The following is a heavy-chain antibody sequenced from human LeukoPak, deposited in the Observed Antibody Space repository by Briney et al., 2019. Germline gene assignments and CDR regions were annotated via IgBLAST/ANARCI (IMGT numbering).Heavy chain of an antibody. Sequence: GGSLRLSCAASGFTFSDYHMSWIRQAPGKGLEWVSYISSSSSYTNYADSVKGRFTISRDNAKNSLYLQMNSLRAEDTAVYYCARVEVVAATQFDYWGQGTLVTVSS. D-gene: IGHD2-15*01. CDR1: GFTFSDYH. J-gene: IGHJ4*02. CDR3: ARVEVVAATQFDY. CDR2: ISSSSSYT. V-gene: IGHV3-11*05.